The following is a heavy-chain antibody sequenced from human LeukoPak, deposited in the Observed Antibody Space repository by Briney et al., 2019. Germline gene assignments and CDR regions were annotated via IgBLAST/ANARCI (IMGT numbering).Heavy chain of an antibody. J-gene: IGHJ4*02. D-gene: IGHD3-10*01. CDR3: ATNTMVRGVIRYYFDY. Sequence: ASVKVSCKVSGYTLTELSMHWVRQALGNGLEWMGGFDPEDGETIYAQKFQGRVTMTEDTSTDTAYMELSSLRSEDTAVYYCATNTMVRGVIRYYFDYWGQGTLVTVSS. CDR1: GYTLTELS. CDR2: FDPEDGET. V-gene: IGHV1-24*01.